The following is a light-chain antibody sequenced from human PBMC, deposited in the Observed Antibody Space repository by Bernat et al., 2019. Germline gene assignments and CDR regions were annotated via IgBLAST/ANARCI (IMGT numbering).Light chain of an antibody. V-gene: IGKV4-1*01. Sequence: DIVMTQSPDSLAVSLGERATINCKSSQSVLYSSNNKNYLAWYQQTPAQPPKLLIYWASTRESGVPDRFSGSGSETDFTLTISSLQAEDVAVYYCQQYYSTPRTFGQGTKLEIK. J-gene: IGKJ2*01. CDR2: WAS. CDR3: QQYYSTPRT. CDR1: QSVLYSSNNKNY.